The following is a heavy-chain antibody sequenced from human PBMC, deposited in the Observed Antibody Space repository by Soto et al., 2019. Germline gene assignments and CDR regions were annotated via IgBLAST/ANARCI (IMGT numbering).Heavy chain of an antibody. CDR2: ISGSGGST. Sequence: GGSLRLSCAASGFTFSSYAMSWVREAPGKGLEWVSAISGSGGSTYYADSVKGRFTISRDNSKNTLYLQMNSLRAEDTSVYYCAKDLSSGWWGYYFDYWGQGTLVTVSS. J-gene: IGHJ4*02. CDR3: AKDLSSGWWGYYFDY. CDR1: GFTFSSYA. D-gene: IGHD6-19*01. V-gene: IGHV3-23*01.